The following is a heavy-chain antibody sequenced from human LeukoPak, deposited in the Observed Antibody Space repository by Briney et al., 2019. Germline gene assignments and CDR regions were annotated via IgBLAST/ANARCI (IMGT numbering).Heavy chain of an antibody. J-gene: IGHJ4*02. CDR2: ISSSSSYI. CDR3: ARGPFSGEVLLFN. D-gene: IGHD1-26*01. CDR1: GFTFSSYS. Sequence: PGGSLRLSCAASGFTFSSYSMNWVRQAPGKGLEWVSSISSSSSYIYYADSVKGRFTISRDNAKNSLYLQMNSLRAEDTAVYYCARGPFSGEVLLFNWGQGTLVTVSS. V-gene: IGHV3-21*01.